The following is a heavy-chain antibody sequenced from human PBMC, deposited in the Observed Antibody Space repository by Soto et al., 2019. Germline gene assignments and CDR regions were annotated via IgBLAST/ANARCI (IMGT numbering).Heavy chain of an antibody. CDR1: GGSFSGYY. J-gene: IGHJ4*02. CDR2: INHSGST. D-gene: IGHD1-7*01. Sequence: SETLSLTCAVYGGSFSGYYWSWIRQPPGKGLEWIGEINHSGSTNYNPSLKSRVTISVDTSKNQFSLKLSSVTAADTAVYYCAREVTNWNYIRFDYWGQGTLVTAPQ. CDR3: AREVTNWNYIRFDY. V-gene: IGHV4-34*01.